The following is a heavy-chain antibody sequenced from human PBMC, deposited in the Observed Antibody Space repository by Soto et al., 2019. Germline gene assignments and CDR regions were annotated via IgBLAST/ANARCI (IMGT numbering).Heavy chain of an antibody. D-gene: IGHD6-13*01. V-gene: IGHV4-39*01. J-gene: IGHJ4*02. CDR3: ATTSMWDSSPDY. Sequence: QLLESSPGLVKPSETLSLTCTVSGGSISSSSYYCGWIRQPPGKGLVWIGSIYYSGSTYYIPSLKIRVTISVDMFNSQFSLKLSAVTAADTAVYYGATTSMWDSSPDYWVQGTLVTVSS. CDR2: IYYSGST. CDR1: GGSISSSSYY.